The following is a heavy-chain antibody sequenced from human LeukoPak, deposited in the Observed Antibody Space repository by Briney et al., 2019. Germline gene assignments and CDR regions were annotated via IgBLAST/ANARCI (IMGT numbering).Heavy chain of an antibody. CDR3: ARDWGITMTYYFDY. D-gene: IGHD3-22*01. V-gene: IGHV7-4-1*02. CDR1: GGTFSSYA. CDR2: INTNTGNP. Sequence: GASVKVSCKASGGTFSSYAISWVRQAPGQGLEWMGWINTNTGNPTYAQGFTGRFVFSLDTSVSTAYPQISSLKAEDTAVYYCARDWGITMTYYFDYWGQGTLVTVSS. J-gene: IGHJ4*02.